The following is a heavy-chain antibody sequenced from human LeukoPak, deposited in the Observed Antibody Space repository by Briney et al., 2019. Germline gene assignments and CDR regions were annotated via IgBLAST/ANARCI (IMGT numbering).Heavy chain of an antibody. Sequence: ASVKVSCKASGYTFTSYYMHWVRQAPGQGLEWMGIIDPSGGSTSYAQKFQGRVTMTRDMSTSTVYMELSSLRSEDTAVYYCAREEIVATIPLHYWGQGTLVTVSS. V-gene: IGHV1-46*01. D-gene: IGHD5-12*01. CDR2: IDPSGGST. CDR3: AREEIVATIPLHY. J-gene: IGHJ4*02. CDR1: GYTFTSYY.